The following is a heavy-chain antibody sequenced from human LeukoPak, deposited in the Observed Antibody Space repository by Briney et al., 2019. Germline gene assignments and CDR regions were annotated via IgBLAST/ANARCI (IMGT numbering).Heavy chain of an antibody. CDR2: ISYDKSNK. Sequence: GVLRLSCAASGFTFSSCAMHWVRQAPGKGLEWVALISYDKSNKYYADSVKGRFTISRDNSKNTLFVQMNSLRTEDTAVYYCARSGVQWQWLLTYDAFDIWGQGTMVTVSS. J-gene: IGHJ3*02. D-gene: IGHD6-19*01. V-gene: IGHV3-30-3*01. CDR3: ARSGVQWQWLLTYDAFDI. CDR1: GFTFSSCA.